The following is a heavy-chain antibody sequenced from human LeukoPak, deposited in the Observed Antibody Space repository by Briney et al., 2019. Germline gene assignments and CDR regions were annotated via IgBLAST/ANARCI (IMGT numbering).Heavy chain of an antibody. CDR2: ISGYNGNT. CDR3: VRIGCSSTSCYGNSVDP. D-gene: IGHD2-2*01. J-gene: IGHJ5*02. Sequence: ASVKVSCETSGYTFSNYGINWVRQAPGQGLEWMGWISGYNGNTLYAQKFQGRVTMTTDTSTSTAYMELRSLRSDDTAVYYCVRIGCSSTSCYGNSVDPWGQGTLVTVSS. V-gene: IGHV1-18*01. CDR1: GYTFSNYG.